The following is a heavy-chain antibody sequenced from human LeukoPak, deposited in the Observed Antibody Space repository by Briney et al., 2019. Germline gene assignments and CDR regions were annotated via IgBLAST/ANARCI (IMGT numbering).Heavy chain of an antibody. V-gene: IGHV4-30-4*01. D-gene: IGHD3-22*01. CDR3: ATSVNALYASSGYYRFDP. CDR2: IYYSGST. J-gene: IGHJ5*02. CDR1: GGSISSGDYY. Sequence: SETLSLTCTVSGGSISSGDYYWSWIRQPPGKGLEWIGYIYYSGSTYYNPSLKSRVTISVDTSKNQFSLKLSSVTAADTAVYYCATSVNALYASSGYYRFDPWGQRTLVTVSS.